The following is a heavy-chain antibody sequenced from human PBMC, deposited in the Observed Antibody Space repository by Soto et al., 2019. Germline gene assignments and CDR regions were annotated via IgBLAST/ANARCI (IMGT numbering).Heavy chain of an antibody. Sequence: QVQLVQSGAEVKKPGSSVKVSCKASGGTFSNDAISWVRQAPGQGLEWMGGIITMFGTTIYAQKFQGRLTITADRSTTNAYMELSSLRSEDTAVYYCARDEATNWFGPWGQGTLVTVSS. CDR3: ARDEATNWFGP. CDR2: IITMFGTT. J-gene: IGHJ5*02. CDR1: GGTFSNDA. V-gene: IGHV1-69*06.